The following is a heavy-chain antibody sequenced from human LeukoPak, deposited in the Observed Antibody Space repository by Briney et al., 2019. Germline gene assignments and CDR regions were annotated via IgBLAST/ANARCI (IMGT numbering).Heavy chain of an antibody. J-gene: IGHJ6*02. V-gene: IGHV3-21*01. CDR2: ISNSGSYM. CDR3: ARRPTTYYEYYLYHAMDV. D-gene: IGHD3-22*01. Sequence: GGSLRLSSVASGFSFSTYAMNWVRQAPGKGLEWVSSISNSGSYMYYADSVKGRFTISRDDAKKSVYLQMNSLRAEDTAVYYCARRPTTYYEYYLYHAMDVWGQGTTVTVSS. CDR1: GFSFSTYA.